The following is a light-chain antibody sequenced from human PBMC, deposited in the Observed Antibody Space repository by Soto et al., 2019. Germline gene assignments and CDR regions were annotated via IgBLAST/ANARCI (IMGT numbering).Light chain of an antibody. Sequence: QSALTQPPSASGSPGQSVTISCTGASSDVGGYNFVSWYQQHPGKAPKLMIYDVTKRPSGVPDRFSGSKSGNTASLTVSGLQADDEADYYCSSYAGSSVPVAFGGVTQLTVL. J-gene: IGLJ7*01. CDR3: SSYAGSSVPVA. CDR2: DVT. V-gene: IGLV2-8*01. CDR1: SSDVGGYNF.